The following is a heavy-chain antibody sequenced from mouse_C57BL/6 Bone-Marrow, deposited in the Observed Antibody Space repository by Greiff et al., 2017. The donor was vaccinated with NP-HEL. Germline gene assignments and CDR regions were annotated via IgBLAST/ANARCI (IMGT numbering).Heavy chain of an antibody. CDR1: GYSFTDYN. CDR3: AKNYGSSSWYVDV. D-gene: IGHD1-1*01. V-gene: IGHV1-39*01. Sequence: VQLQQSGPELVKPGASVKISCKASGYSFTDYNMNWVKQSNGKSLEWIGVINPNYGTTSYNQQFKGKATLTVDQSSSTAYMQRNSLTSEDSAVYYCAKNYGSSSWYVDVWGTGTTVTVSS. J-gene: IGHJ1*03. CDR2: INPNYGTT.